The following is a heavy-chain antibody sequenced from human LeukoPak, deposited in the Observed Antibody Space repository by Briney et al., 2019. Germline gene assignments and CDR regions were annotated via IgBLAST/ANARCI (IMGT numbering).Heavy chain of an antibody. CDR2: ISGSGGGT. CDR1: GFTFRSYA. V-gene: IGHV3-23*01. J-gene: IGHJ4*02. Sequence: GGSLRLSCAASGFTFRSYAVSWVRQAPGKGLEWVSAISGSGGGTYYADSVKGRFTISRDNSKNTVYLQMSSLSTEDTAIYYCAKTTTGYSSGRYPGWPVDYWGQGTLVSVSS. D-gene: IGHD6-19*01. CDR3: AKTTTGYSSGRYPGWPVDY.